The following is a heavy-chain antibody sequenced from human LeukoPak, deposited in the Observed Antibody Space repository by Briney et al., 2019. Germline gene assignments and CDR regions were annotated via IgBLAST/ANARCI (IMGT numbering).Heavy chain of an antibody. D-gene: IGHD1-20*01. J-gene: IGHJ4*02. CDR1: GFTFSSYS. CDR3: ARDYTWNNCIDH. Sequence: GGSLRLSCAASGFTFSSYSMNWVRQAPGKGLEWLSYISYNSGTISYADSVKGQFTVSRDDAANSLYLQMTSLRVEDTAVYYCARDYTWNNCIDHWGQGTLVTASS. V-gene: IGHV3-48*04. CDR2: ISYNSGTI.